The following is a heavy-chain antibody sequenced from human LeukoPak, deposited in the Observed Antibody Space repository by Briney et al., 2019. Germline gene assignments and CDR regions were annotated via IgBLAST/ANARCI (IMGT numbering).Heavy chain of an antibody. CDR1: GFTFRSYW. CDR3: ARDTDTLRYFDWLLYY. CDR2: IKQGGSEK. V-gene: IGHV3-7*01. D-gene: IGHD3-9*01. J-gene: IGHJ4*02. Sequence: GGSLRLSCVASGFTFRSYWMTWVRQAPGKGLEWVANIKQGGSEKYYVDSVKGRFTISRDNAKNSLYLQMNSLRAEDTAVYYCARDTDTLRYFDWLLYYWGQGTLVTVSS.